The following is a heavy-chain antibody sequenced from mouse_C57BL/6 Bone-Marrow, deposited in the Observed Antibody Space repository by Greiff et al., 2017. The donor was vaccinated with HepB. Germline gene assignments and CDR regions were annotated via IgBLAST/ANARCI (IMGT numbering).Heavy chain of an antibody. V-gene: IGHV5-6*01. CDR2: ISSGGSYT. CDR3: ARHDY. CDR1: GFTFSSYG. Sequence: EVKLVESGGDLVKPGGSLKLSCAASGFTFSSYGMSWVRQTPDKRLEWVATISSGGSYTYYPDSVKGRCTISRDNAKNTLYLQLSSLKSEDTAMYYCARHDYWGQGTTLTVSA. J-gene: IGHJ2*01.